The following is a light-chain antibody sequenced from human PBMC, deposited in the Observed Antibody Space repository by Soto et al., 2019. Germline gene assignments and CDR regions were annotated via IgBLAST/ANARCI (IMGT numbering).Light chain of an antibody. J-gene: IGKJ2*01. V-gene: IGKV3-20*01. CDR2: DAV. CDR1: QSVTGTN. CDR3: HQYGSSLGT. Sequence: EIVLTQSPGTLSLSPGEGATLSCRASQSVTGTNLAWYQQRAGQAPRLLIYDAVRRATGIPDRFSGGGSGTDFTLTISRLEPEDFAVYYCHQYGSSLGTFGQGTKVEI.